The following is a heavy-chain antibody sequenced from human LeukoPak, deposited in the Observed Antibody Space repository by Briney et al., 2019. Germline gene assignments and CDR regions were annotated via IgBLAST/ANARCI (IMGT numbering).Heavy chain of an antibody. Sequence: GGSLRLSCAASGFTFSSYAMSWVRQAPGKGLEWVSSISSSSSYIYYADSVKGRFTISRDNAKNSLYLQMNSLRAEDTAVYYCARDSSIAAPIDYWGQGTLVTVSS. CDR1: GFTFSSYA. V-gene: IGHV3-21*01. CDR3: ARDSSIAAPIDY. J-gene: IGHJ4*02. D-gene: IGHD6-6*01. CDR2: ISSSSSYI.